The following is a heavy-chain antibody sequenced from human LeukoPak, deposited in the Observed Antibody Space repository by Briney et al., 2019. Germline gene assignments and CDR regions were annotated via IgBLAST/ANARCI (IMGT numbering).Heavy chain of an antibody. CDR1: GFTFSSYS. CDR3: ARDRCTNGFCYTFAY. CDR2: ISSSSSTI. V-gene: IGHV3-48*01. J-gene: IGHJ4*02. Sequence: GGSLRLSCAASGFTFSSYSMSWVRQAPGKGLEWVSYISSSSSTISYPDSVKGRFTISRDNAKNSLYLQMNNLRAEDTAVYYCARDRCTNGFCYTFAYWGQGTLVTVSS. D-gene: IGHD2-8*01.